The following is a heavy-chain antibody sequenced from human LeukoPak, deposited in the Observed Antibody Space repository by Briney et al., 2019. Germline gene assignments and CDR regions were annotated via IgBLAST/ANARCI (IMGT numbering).Heavy chain of an antibody. CDR1: GFTFSNYA. CDR2: ISSSADNT. Sequence: PGGSLRLSCAASGFTFSNYAMSWVRQAPGKGLEWVSSISSSADNTYHADAVKGRFTISRDNSKNTLYLQMNSLRAEDTALYYCAKEVRGGTFDYWGQGTLVTVSS. V-gene: IGHV3-23*01. D-gene: IGHD3-10*01. CDR3: AKEVRGGTFDY. J-gene: IGHJ4*02.